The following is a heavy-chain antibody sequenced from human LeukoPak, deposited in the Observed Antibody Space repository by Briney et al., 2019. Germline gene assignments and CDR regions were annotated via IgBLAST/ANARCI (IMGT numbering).Heavy chain of an antibody. V-gene: IGHV4-59*01. D-gene: IGHD6-19*01. J-gene: IGHJ5*02. CDR3: ARAGYSSGWYANNWFDP. Sequence: SETLSLTCTVSGGSISSYYWSWIRQPPGEGLEWIGYIYYSGSTNYNPSLKSRVTISVDTSKNQFSLKLSSVTAADTAVYYCARAGYSSGWYANNWFDPWGQGTLVTVSS. CDR1: GGSISSYY. CDR2: IYYSGST.